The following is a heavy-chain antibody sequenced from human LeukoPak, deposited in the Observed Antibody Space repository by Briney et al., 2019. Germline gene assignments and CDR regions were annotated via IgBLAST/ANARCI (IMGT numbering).Heavy chain of an antibody. CDR2: IIPIFGTA. D-gene: IGHD2-2*01. V-gene: IGHV1-69*05. J-gene: IGHJ5*02. Sequence: GRSLRLSCAASGFTFSSYAISWVRQAPGQGLEWMGGIIPIFGTANYAQKFQGRVTITTDESTSTAYMELSSLRSEDTAVYYCAPAELLSGSIDPWGQGTLVTVSS. CDR3: APAELLSGSIDP. CDR1: GFTFSSYA.